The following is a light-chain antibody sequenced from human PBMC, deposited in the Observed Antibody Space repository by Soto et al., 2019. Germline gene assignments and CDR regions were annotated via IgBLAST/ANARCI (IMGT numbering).Light chain of an antibody. Sequence: QSALTQPASVSGSPGQSITISCTGTTNDIGDYNYVSWYQQHPGKAPKLMIYEVSNRPSGVSNRFSGSKSGYTASLTISGLQAEDEADYYCSSYSRSSTQVLFGGGTKLTVL. CDR2: EVS. V-gene: IGLV2-14*01. CDR1: TNDIGDYNY. J-gene: IGLJ2*01. CDR3: SSYSRSSTQVL.